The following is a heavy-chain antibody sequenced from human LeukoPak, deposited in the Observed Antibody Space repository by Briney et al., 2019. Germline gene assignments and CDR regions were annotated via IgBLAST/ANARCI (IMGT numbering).Heavy chain of an antibody. CDR2: MNPNSGNT. CDR3: ATDRIAAAGTDY. D-gene: IGHD6-13*01. CDR1: GYTFTTYD. Sequence: ASVKVSCKASGYTFTTYDINWVRQATGQGLEWMGWMNPNSGNTGYAQKFQGRVTMTRNTSISTAYMELSSLRSEDAAVYYCATDRIAAAGTDYWGQGTLVTVSS. J-gene: IGHJ4*02. V-gene: IGHV1-8*01.